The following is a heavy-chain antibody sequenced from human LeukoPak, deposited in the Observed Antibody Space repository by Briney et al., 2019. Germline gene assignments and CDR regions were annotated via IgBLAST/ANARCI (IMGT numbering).Heavy chain of an antibody. CDR1: GFTFSSYG. V-gene: IGHV3-23*01. Sequence: PGGSLRLSCAASGFTFSSYGMHWVRQAPGKGLEWVSAISGSGGSTYYADSVKGRFTISRDNSKNTLYLQMNSLRAEDTAVYYCAGDIGAARPYYYYGMDVWGQGTTVTVSS. CDR3: AGDIGAARPYYYYGMDV. CDR2: ISGSGGST. J-gene: IGHJ6*02. D-gene: IGHD6-6*01.